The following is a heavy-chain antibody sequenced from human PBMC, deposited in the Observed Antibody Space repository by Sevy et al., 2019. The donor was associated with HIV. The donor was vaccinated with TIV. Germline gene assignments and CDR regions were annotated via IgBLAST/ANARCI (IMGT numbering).Heavy chain of an antibody. V-gene: IGHV3-11*01. CDR1: GFTFSDYY. Sequence: GGSLRLSCAASGFTFSDYYMSWIRQAPGKGLEWISYISGSDGTIFYADSVKGRFTISRDNPKNSLYLQMSSLRAEDTAVYYCARDHVKDGDLGDYYYFAMDVWGQGTTVTVSS. D-gene: IGHD4-17*01. CDR3: ARDHVKDGDLGDYYYFAMDV. J-gene: IGHJ6*02. CDR2: ISGSDGTI.